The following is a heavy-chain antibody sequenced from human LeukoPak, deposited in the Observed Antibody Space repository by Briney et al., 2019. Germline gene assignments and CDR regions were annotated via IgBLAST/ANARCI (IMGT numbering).Heavy chain of an antibody. D-gene: IGHD2-2*01. V-gene: IGHV1-18*01. CDR3: ARGGYCSSTSCYSCDY. Sequence: GASVKVSCKASGYTSTSYGISWVRQAPGQGLEWMGWISAYNGNTNYAQKLQGRVTMTTDTSTSTAYMELRSLRSDDTAVYYCARGGYCSSTSCYSCDYWGQGTLVTVSS. CDR2: ISAYNGNT. J-gene: IGHJ4*02. CDR1: GYTSTSYG.